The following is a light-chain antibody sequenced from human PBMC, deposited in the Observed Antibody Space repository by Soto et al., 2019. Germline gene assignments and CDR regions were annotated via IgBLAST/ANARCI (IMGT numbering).Light chain of an antibody. Sequence: QSVLTQPRSVSGSPGQPVTISCTGTSSDVGGYKYVSWYQRHPGEAPKLLIYDVSERPSGVPDRFSGSKSGNTASLTISGPQAEDEADYFCCSFAGSHSVVFGGGTKVTVL. CDR1: SSDVGGYKY. J-gene: IGLJ3*02. CDR3: CSFAGSHSVV. CDR2: DVS. V-gene: IGLV2-11*01.